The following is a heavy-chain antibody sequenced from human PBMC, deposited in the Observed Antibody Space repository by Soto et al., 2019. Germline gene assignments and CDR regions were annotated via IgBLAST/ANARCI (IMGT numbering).Heavy chain of an antibody. V-gene: IGHV3-33*01. CDR3: ARESLASRRWNNWSAP. CDR1: GFTFSSYG. Sequence: GGSLRLSCAASGFTFSSYGMHWVRQAPGKGLEWVAVIWYDGSNKYYADSVKGRFTISRDNSKNTLYLQMNGLRAEDTAVYYRARESLASRRWNNWSAPWGQGSLVTVSS. CDR2: IWYDGSNK. D-gene: IGHD3-3*01. J-gene: IGHJ5*02.